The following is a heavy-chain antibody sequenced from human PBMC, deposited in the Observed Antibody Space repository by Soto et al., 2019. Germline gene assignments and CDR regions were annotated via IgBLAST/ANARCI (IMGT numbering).Heavy chain of an antibody. J-gene: IGHJ4*02. D-gene: IGHD5-18*01. CDR1: GYTFTSYA. V-gene: IGHV1-3*01. CDR2: INAGNGNT. CDR3: ARGLNGYLHYFDY. Sequence: QVQLVQSGAEVKKPGASVKVSCKASGYTFTSYAMHWVRQAPGQRLEWMGWINAGNGNTKYSQKFQGRVTITRDTXASTAYMELSSLRSEGTAVYYCARGLNGYLHYFDYWGQGTLVTVSS.